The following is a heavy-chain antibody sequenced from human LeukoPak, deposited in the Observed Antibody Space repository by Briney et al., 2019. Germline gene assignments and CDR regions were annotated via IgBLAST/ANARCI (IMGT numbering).Heavy chain of an antibody. Sequence: GGSLRLSCAASGFTFSSYAMHWVRQAPGKGLEWVAVISYDGSNKYYADSVKGRFTISRDNSKNTLYLQMNSLRAEDTAVYYCARESYSSSWSPGGYFDYWGQGTLVTVSS. J-gene: IGHJ4*02. CDR2: ISYDGSNK. D-gene: IGHD6-13*01. CDR1: GFTFSSYA. CDR3: ARESYSSSWSPGGYFDY. V-gene: IGHV3-30-3*01.